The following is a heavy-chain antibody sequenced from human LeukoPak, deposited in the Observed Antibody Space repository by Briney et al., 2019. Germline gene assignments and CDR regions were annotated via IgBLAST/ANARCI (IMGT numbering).Heavy chain of an antibody. CDR1: GGTFSSYA. CDR2: IIPIFGTA. J-gene: IGHJ1*01. Sequence: SVKVSCKASGGTFSSYAISWVRRAPGQGLEWMGGIIPIFGTANYAQKFQGRVTITADKSTSTAYMELRSLRSDDTAVYYCARAPFDYYDSSGYYEHWGQGTLVTVSS. V-gene: IGHV1-69*06. CDR3: ARAPFDYYDSSGYYEH. D-gene: IGHD3-22*01.